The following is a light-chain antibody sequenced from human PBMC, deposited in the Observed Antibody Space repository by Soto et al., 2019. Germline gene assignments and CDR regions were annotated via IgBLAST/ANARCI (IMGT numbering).Light chain of an antibody. CDR2: GAS. J-gene: IGKJ1*01. V-gene: IGKV1-39*01. CDR3: QHSSGTPPWP. Sequence: DIQMTQSPSSLSASVGDSVTITCRASQRISNYLSWYQQKPGKAPKLLIFGASNLQSGVPSRFSGSGSGTDFTLTISNVEPDDFATYYCQHSSGTPPWPFGQGTKVEVK. CDR1: QRISNY.